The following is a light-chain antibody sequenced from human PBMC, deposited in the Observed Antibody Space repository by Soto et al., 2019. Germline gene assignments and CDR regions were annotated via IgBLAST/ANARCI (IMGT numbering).Light chain of an antibody. Sequence: DIQMTQSPSSLSASVGDTVTITCQASQDITNQLNWYQQKPGKAPNLLIYDASHLETGVPSRISGSGSGTYFTLTISSLEPEDFAVYYCQQRSNWPPMYTFGQGTKLEIK. V-gene: IGKV1-33*01. CDR1: QDITNQ. CDR2: DAS. J-gene: IGKJ2*01. CDR3: QQRSNWPPMYT.